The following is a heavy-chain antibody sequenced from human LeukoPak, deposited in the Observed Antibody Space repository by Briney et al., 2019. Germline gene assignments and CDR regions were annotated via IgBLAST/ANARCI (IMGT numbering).Heavy chain of an antibody. CDR3: AREELWFGELYNY. V-gene: IGHV3-7*01. Sequence: GGSLRLSCAASGFTFSSDWMSCVRQSLGKGLEWVANIKQDGSEKYYVDSVKVRFTISRDNAKNSLYLQMNSLRAEDTAVYYCAREELWFGELYNYWGQGTLVTVSS. J-gene: IGHJ4*02. CDR1: GFTFSSDW. D-gene: IGHD3-10*01. CDR2: IKQDGSEK.